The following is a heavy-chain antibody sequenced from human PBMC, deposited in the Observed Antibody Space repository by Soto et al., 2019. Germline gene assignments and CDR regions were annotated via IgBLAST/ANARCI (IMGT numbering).Heavy chain of an antibody. Sequence: LSETLSLTCTVSGGPITTDNYYWTWIRQPPGKGLEWVGYIYYSGSAYYNPSLKSRVTISVGTSKDQFSLNVRSVTAADTAVYYCARDYDSGMDVWGQGTTVTVSS. CDR1: GGPITTDNYY. CDR2: IYYSGSA. V-gene: IGHV4-30-4*01. CDR3: ARDYDSGMDV. D-gene: IGHD3-22*01. J-gene: IGHJ6*02.